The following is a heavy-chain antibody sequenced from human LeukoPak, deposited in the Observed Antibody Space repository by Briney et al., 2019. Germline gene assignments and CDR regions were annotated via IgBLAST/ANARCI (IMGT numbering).Heavy chain of an antibody. J-gene: IGHJ4*02. CDR1: GFIVSSNH. Sequence: GGSLRLSCAASGFIVSSNHMSWVRQAPWKGLEWVSIIYSDGSTYYADSVKGRFTVSRDNSKNTLYLQMNSLRAEDTAVYYCARDSVDTVMVTKFDSWGQGSLVTVSS. D-gene: IGHD5-18*01. CDR2: IYSDGST. CDR3: ARDSVDTVMVTKFDS. V-gene: IGHV3-66*01.